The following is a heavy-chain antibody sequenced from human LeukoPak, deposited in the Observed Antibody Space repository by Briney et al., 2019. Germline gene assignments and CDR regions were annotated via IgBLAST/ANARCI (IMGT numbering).Heavy chain of an antibody. V-gene: IGHV1-69*13. CDR1: GGTFSNYG. CDR3: ARDPAILVGATSLDYYYGMDV. Sequence: SVKVSCKASGGTFSNYGFSWARQAPGQGLEWMGGIIPIFGTANYAQKFQGRVTITADESTSTAYMELSSLRSEDTAVYYCARDPAILVGATSLDYYYGMDVWGQGTTVTVSS. CDR2: IIPIFGTA. J-gene: IGHJ6*02. D-gene: IGHD1-26*01.